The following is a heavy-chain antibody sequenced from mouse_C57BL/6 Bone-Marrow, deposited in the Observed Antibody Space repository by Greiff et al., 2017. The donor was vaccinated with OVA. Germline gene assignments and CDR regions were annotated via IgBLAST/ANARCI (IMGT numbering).Heavy chain of an antibody. Sequence: GGGLVQPKGSLKLSCAASGFSFNTYAMNWVRQAPGKGLEWVARIRSKSNNYATYYADSVKDRFTISRDDSESMLYLQMNNLKTEDTAMYYCVRQGYGFDYWGQGTTLTVSS. J-gene: IGHJ2*01. CDR1: GFSFNTYA. CDR2: IRSKSNNYAT. D-gene: IGHD1-1*01. V-gene: IGHV10-1*01. CDR3: VRQGYGFDY.